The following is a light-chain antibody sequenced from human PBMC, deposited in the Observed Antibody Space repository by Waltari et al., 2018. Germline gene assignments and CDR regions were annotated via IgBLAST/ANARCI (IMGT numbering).Light chain of an antibody. CDR3: CSYAGTYTFK. J-gene: IGLJ2*01. Sequence: QSALTQPRSVSGSPGQSLTISCTGTSRDVGGYNYVSWYQHHPGKAPKLMIYDVIKRPSGVPDRFSGSKSGNTASLTISGLQAEDTADYYCCSYAGTYTFKFGGGTKLTVL. CDR2: DVI. V-gene: IGLV2-11*01. CDR1: SRDVGGYNY.